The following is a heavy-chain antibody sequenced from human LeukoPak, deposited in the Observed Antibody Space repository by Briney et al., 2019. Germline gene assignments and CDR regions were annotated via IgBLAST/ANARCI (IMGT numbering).Heavy chain of an antibody. Sequence: GESLKISCKGSGYSFTSYWIGWVRQMPGKGLEWMGIIYPGDSDTRYSPSFQGQVTISADKSISTAYLQWSSLKASDTAMYYCARRRYYDSSGYYYGYYYYMDVWGKGTTVTVSS. D-gene: IGHD3-22*01. V-gene: IGHV5-51*01. CDR3: ARRRYYDSSGYYYGYYYYMDV. CDR2: IYPGDSDT. J-gene: IGHJ6*03. CDR1: GYSFTSYW.